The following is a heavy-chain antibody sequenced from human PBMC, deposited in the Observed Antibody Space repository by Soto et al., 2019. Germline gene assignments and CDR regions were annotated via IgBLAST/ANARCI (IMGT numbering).Heavy chain of an antibody. D-gene: IGHD2-15*01. CDR3: ARYVVGAAAMPWLDP. V-gene: IGHV1-69*01. J-gene: IGHJ5*02. CDR1: GGTFNNYG. CDR2: IIPLFGKV. Sequence: QVRLVQSGAEVKKPGSSVKVSCKASGGTFNNYGITWVRQAPGQGLEWLGGIIPLFGKVHYAQKFQGSVTVTAVESTVTGYMALTNLRGEDTAVYYCARYVVGAAAMPWLDPWGPGNLVTVSS.